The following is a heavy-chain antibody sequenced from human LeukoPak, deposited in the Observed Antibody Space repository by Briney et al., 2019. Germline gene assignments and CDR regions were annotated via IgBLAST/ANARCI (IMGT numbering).Heavy chain of an antibody. CDR1: GFTFSSYW. J-gene: IGHJ6*03. CDR2: IKQDGSEK. D-gene: IGHD3-22*01. V-gene: IGHV3-7*03. CDR3: ARVRSSGYSDYYYYMDV. Sequence: GGSLRLSCAASGFTFSSYWMSWVRQAPGKGLEWVANIKQDGSEKYYVDSVKGRFTISRDNAKNSLYLQMNSLRAEDTALYHCARVRSSGYSDYYYYMDVWGKGTTVTISS.